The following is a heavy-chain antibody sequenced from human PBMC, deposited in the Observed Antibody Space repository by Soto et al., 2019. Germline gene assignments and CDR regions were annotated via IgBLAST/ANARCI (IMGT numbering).Heavy chain of an antibody. V-gene: IGHV2-26*01. Sequence: GSGPTLVNPTDTLTLTCTVSGFSLSNARMGVSWIRQPPGKALEWLAHIFSNDEKSYSTSLKSRLTISKDTSKSQVVLTMTNMDPVDTATYYCARIVVVVPAAIEGMDVWGQGTTVTVSS. CDR3: ARIVVVVPAAIEGMDV. CDR1: GFSLSNARMG. J-gene: IGHJ6*02. CDR2: IFSNDEK. D-gene: IGHD2-2*02.